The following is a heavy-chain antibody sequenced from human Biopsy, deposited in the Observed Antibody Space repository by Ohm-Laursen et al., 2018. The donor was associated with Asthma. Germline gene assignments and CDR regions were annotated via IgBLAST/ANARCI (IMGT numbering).Heavy chain of an antibody. D-gene: IGHD5-24*01. CDR1: GGSISSSSYY. J-gene: IGHJ4*02. Sequence: SETLSLTCTVSGGSISSSSYYWGWIRQPPGKGLEWIGSIYYNGRTYYNPSLKSRVTISVDTSKNQFSLKLSSVTAADTAAYYCARGPPVDREDWGQGTLVTVSS. CDR3: ARGPPVDRED. V-gene: IGHV4-39*07. CDR2: IYYNGRT.